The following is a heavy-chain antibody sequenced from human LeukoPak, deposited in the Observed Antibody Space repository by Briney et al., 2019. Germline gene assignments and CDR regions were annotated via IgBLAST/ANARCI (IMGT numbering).Heavy chain of an antibody. J-gene: IGHJ4*02. CDR1: GFTFSAYE. CDR2: ISSSGSTI. Sequence: GGSLRLSCAASGFTFSAYEMDWVRQCPGKGLEWVSYISSSGSTICYADSVKGRFTISRYNAKSSLYLQMNSLRAEDTAVYYCARDASYVISWNLFYCDYWGQGSLVTVSS. CDR3: ARDASYVISWNLFYCDY. D-gene: IGHD1-1*01. V-gene: IGHV3-48*03.